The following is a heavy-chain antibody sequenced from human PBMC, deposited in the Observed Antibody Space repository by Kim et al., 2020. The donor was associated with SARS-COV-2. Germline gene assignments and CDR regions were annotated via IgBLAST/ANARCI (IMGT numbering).Heavy chain of an antibody. J-gene: IGHJ6*03. D-gene: IGHD2-8*02. CDR3: ASGYCTGGVCYSYYHNYMDV. V-gene: IGHV4-31*03. CDR1: GGSISSGGYY. Sequence: SETLSLTCTVSGGSISSGGYYWSWIRQHPGKGLEWIGYIYYSGSTYYNPSLKSRVTISVDTSKNQFSLKLSSVTAADTAVYYCASGYCTGGVCYSYYHNYMDVWGKGTTVTVSS. CDR2: IYYSGST.